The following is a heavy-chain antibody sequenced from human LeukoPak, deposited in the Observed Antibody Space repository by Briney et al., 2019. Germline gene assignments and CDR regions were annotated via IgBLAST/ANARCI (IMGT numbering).Heavy chain of an antibody. J-gene: IGHJ4*02. CDR1: GFTFSSYS. V-gene: IGHV3-21*01. D-gene: IGHD1-26*01. CDR2: IGSSSSYI. CDR3: ARSQVGATTG. Sequence: GGSLRLSCAASGFTFSSYSMNWVRQAPGKGLEWVSSIGSSSSYIYYADSVKGRFTISRDNAKNSLYLQMNSLRAEDTAVYYCARSQVGATTGWGQGTLVAVSS.